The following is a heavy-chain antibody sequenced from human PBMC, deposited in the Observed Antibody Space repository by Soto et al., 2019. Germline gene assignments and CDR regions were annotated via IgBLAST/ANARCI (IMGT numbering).Heavy chain of an antibody. V-gene: IGHV3-30*03. Sequence: GGSLRLSCAASGFTFSNYGMYWVRQAPGQGLEWVAVISYDGSNKYYADSVQGRFTISRDNSKNTLCLQMNSLRAEDTAVYYCARLSTVTTPDFDYWGRGTLVTVSS. CDR3: ARLSTVTTPDFDY. J-gene: IGHJ4*02. CDR1: GFTFSNYG. D-gene: IGHD4-17*01. CDR2: ISYDGSNK.